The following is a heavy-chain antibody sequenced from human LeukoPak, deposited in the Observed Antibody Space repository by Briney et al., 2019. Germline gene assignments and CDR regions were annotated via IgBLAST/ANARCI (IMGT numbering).Heavy chain of an antibody. V-gene: IGHV4-34*01. CDR3: ARVHYDILTGYYYGMDV. D-gene: IGHD3-9*01. J-gene: IGHJ6*02. Sequence: MSSETLSLTCAVYGGSFSGYYWSWIRQLPGKGLEWIGEINHSGSTNYNPSLKSRVTISVDTSKNQFSLKLSSVTAADTAVYYCARVHYDILTGYYYGMDVWGQGTTVTVSS. CDR2: INHSGST. CDR1: GGSFSGYY.